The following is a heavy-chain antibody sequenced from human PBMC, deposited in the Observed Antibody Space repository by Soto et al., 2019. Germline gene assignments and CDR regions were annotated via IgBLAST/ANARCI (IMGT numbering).Heavy chain of an antibody. V-gene: IGHV3-53*01. D-gene: IGHD6-13*01. Sequence: PGGSLILSCAASGFTVGSNYMSWVRQAPGKGLEWISIIYSAGNTYYADSVKGRFTISRDNAKKSLYLQMSSLRAEDTALYYCVSDDVRAAVSLFSFENWGQGTQVTVSS. J-gene: IGHJ4*02. CDR1: GFTVGSNY. CDR2: IYSAGNT. CDR3: VSDDVRAAVSLFSFEN.